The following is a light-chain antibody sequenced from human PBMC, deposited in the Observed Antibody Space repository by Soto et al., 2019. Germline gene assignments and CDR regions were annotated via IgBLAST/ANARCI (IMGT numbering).Light chain of an antibody. V-gene: IGKV3-11*01. CDR3: RQRSDWPPLT. CDR1: QSISNY. CDR2: DAS. J-gene: IGKJ4*01. Sequence: EIVLTQSPATLSLSPGERATLSCKASQSISNYLAWYQQKPGQAPRLLIYDASTRATGIPARFSGSASGTDFTLTISSLEPEDFAVYFCRQRSDWPPLTFGGGTKVDIK.